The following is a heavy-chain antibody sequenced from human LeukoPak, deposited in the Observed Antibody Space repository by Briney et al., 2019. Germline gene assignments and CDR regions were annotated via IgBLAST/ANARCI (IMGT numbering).Heavy chain of an antibody. CDR2: INSDGSWT. D-gene: IGHD2/OR15-2a*01. V-gene: IGHV3-74*01. CDR3: VSFYETY. CDR1: ANYW. Sequence: PGGSLRLSCVASANYWMHWVRQAPGKGLVWVSHINSDGSWTSYADSVKGRFPISKDNAKNTVYLQMNSLRAEDTAVYYCVSFYETYWGRGTLVTVSS. J-gene: IGHJ4*02.